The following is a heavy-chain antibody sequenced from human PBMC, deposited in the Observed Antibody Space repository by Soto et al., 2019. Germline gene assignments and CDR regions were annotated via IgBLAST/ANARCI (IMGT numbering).Heavy chain of an antibody. CDR2: IDGSGGIT. Sequence: QLLQSGGGLVQPGGSLTLSCAASGFTFGTTDMSWVRQAPGEGLEWVSTIDGSGGITYYADSAKGRFTISRDNSRNTVYLQMNSLRGDYTALYYCVKNSGWFNTWGQGALVTVSS. J-gene: IGHJ5*02. D-gene: IGHD3-10*01. CDR3: VKNSGWFNT. CDR1: GFTFGTTD. V-gene: IGHV3-23*01.